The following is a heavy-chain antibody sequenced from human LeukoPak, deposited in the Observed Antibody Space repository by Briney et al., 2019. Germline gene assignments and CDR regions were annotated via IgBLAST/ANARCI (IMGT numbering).Heavy chain of an antibody. D-gene: IGHD3-10*01. CDR2: INHSGST. CDR3: ARARRFGDLNWFDP. V-gene: IGHV4-34*01. J-gene: IGHJ5*02. Sequence: SETLSLTCAVYGGSFSGYYWSWIRQPPGKGLEWIGEINHSGSTDYNPSLKSRVTISVDASKNQFSLKLSSVTAADAAVYYCARARRFGDLNWFDPWGQGTLVTVSS. CDR1: GGSFSGYY.